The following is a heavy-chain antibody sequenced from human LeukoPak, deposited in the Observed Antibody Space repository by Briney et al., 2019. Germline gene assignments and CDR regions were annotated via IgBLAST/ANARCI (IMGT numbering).Heavy chain of an antibody. CDR2: ISSSSSTI. CDR3: ARQQAGGYYGH. Sequence: PGGSLRLSCAASGFTFSSYGMTWVRQAPGKGLEWVSYISSSSSTIYYADSVKGRFTISRDNAKNSLYLQLNSPRAEDTAVYYCARQQAGGYYGHWGQGTLVTVSS. D-gene: IGHD3-10*01. V-gene: IGHV3-48*01. J-gene: IGHJ4*02. CDR1: GFTFSSYG.